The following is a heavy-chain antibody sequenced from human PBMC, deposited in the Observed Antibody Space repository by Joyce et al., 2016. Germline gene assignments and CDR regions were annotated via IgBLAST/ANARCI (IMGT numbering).Heavy chain of an antibody. Sequence: QVQLVQSGAEAKKPGASVKVSCKASGYTFTSYYFHWVRQAPGQRLEWMGIINPTTGSTTSTQKFQGRVTMTRDTSTSTVYMELNSLRSEDTAVYYCARDTIFLEDWGQGTLVTVSS. CDR2: INPTTGST. V-gene: IGHV1-46*01. D-gene: IGHD3-3*01. CDR1: GYTFTSYY. CDR3: ARDTIFLED. J-gene: IGHJ4*02.